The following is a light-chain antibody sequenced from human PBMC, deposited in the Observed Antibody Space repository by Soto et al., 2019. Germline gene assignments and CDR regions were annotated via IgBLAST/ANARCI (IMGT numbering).Light chain of an antibody. CDR2: DAS. CDR3: QRYGTSSTWT. J-gene: IGKJ1*01. V-gene: IGKV3-11*01. CDR1: QSVSSY. Sequence: EIVLTKSPATLSLSPGERATLSCRASQSVSSYLAWYQQKPGQAPRLLIYDASNRATGIPARFSGSGSETDFTLTISRREPEDFAVYYCQRYGTSSTWTFGQGTKVDI.